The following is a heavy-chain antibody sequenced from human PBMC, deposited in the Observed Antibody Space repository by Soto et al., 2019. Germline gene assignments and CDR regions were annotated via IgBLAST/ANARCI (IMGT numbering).Heavy chain of an antibody. CDR3: ARQRHGDFDF. CDR2: ISSSSSTI. D-gene: IGHD1-1*01. CDR1: GFTFSSYS. J-gene: IGHJ4*01. V-gene: IGHV3-48*02. Sequence: GGSLRLSCAASGFTFSSYSMNWVRQAPGKGLELVSHISSSSSTIYYAHSVKGRSTISRDNAKNSLYLQMNSLTDEDTAVSYCARQRHGDFDFWGHGTLVTVS.